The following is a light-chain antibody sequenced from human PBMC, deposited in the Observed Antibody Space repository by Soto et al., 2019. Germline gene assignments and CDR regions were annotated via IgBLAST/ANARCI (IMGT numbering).Light chain of an antibody. J-gene: IGLJ3*02. Sequence: QSALTQPPYASGSPGQSVTISCTGTSGDVGGYNYVSWYQQHPGKAPKLMIYEVTQRPSGVPDRFSGSKSGNTASLTVSGLQAEDEADYYCSSYAGSNNLLFGGGTKVTVL. CDR3: SSYAGSNNLL. V-gene: IGLV2-8*01. CDR2: EVT. CDR1: SGDVGGYNY.